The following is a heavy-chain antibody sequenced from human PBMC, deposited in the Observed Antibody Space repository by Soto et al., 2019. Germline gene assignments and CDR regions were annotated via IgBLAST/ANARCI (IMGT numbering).Heavy chain of an antibody. CDR3: AISSDFWSGYQPQFRRV. CDR1: GGTFSSYA. D-gene: IGHD3-3*01. V-gene: IGHV1-69*01. CDR2: IIPIFGTA. Sequence: QVQLVQSGAEVKKPGSSVKVSCKASGGTFSSYAISWVRQAPGQGLEWMGGIIPIFGTANYAQKFQGRVTITADEPTSTAYMELSSLRSEDTAVYYCAISSDFWSGYQPQFRRVWGQGTTVTVS. J-gene: IGHJ6*02.